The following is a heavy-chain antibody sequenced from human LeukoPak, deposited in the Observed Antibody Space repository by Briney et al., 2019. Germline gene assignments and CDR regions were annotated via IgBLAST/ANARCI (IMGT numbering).Heavy chain of an antibody. CDR1: GGTFSSYA. CDR2: IIPIFGTA. J-gene: IGHJ5*02. Sequence: ASVKVSCKASGGTFSSYAISWVRQAPGQGLEWMGGIIPIFGTANYAQKFQGRVTITTDESTSTAYMELSSLRSEDTAVYYCARYPLFPEGWFDPWGQGTLVTVSS. CDR3: ARYPLFPEGWFDP. V-gene: IGHV1-69*05. D-gene: IGHD2/OR15-2a*01.